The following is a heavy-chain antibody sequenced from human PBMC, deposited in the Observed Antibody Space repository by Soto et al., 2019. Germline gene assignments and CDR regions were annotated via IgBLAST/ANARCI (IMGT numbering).Heavy chain of an antibody. Sequence: EVQLLESGGGLVQPGGSLRLSCAASGFTFSSYAMSWVRQAPGKGLEWVSAISGSGGSTYYADSVKGRFTISRDNSKNTLYLLMNSLRAEDTAVYYSAKEWGPPSGSSWYSVGYWGQGTLVTVSS. J-gene: IGHJ4*02. CDR3: AKEWGPPSGSSWYSVGY. CDR1: GFTFSSYA. V-gene: IGHV3-23*01. D-gene: IGHD6-13*01. CDR2: ISGSGGST.